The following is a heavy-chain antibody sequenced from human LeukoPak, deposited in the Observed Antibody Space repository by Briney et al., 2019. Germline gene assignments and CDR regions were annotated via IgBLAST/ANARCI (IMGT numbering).Heavy chain of an antibody. J-gene: IGHJ4*02. CDR1: EFTFSSDW. Sequence: PGGSLRLSXAASEFTFSSDWMSWVRQTPGKGLEWVANIKQDGSEKYYVDSVEGRFTISRDNAKNSLYLQMNSLRAEDTAVYYCASSEGGGSYWYFDYWGQGTLVTVSS. D-gene: IGHD1-26*01. V-gene: IGHV3-7*01. CDR3: ASSEGGGSYWYFDY. CDR2: IKQDGSEK.